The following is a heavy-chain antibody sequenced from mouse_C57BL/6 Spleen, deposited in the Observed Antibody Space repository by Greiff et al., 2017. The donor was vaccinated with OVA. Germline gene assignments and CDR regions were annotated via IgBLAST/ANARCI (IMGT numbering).Heavy chain of an antibody. Sequence: DVMLVESGGDLVKPGGSLKLSCAASGFTFSSYGMSWVRQTPDKRLEWVATISSGGSYTYYPDSVKGRFTISRDNAKNTLYLQMSSLKSEDTAMYYCARQGEGYLDVWGTGTTVTVSS. CDR2: ISSGGSYT. CDR1: GFTFSSYG. V-gene: IGHV5-6*02. J-gene: IGHJ1*03. CDR3: ARQGEGYLDV.